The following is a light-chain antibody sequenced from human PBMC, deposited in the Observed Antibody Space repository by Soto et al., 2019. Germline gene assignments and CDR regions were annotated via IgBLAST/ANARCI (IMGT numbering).Light chain of an antibody. V-gene: IGKV1-5*01. J-gene: IGKJ1*01. CDR3: QQYNSYSWT. CDR2: DAS. CDR1: QSISSW. Sequence: DIQMTQSPSTLSASVGDRVTITCRASQSISSWLAWYQQKPGKAPNLLIYDASSLESGVPSRFSGSGSGTEFTLTISSLQPVDFATYYCQQYNSYSWTFGQGTKVEIK.